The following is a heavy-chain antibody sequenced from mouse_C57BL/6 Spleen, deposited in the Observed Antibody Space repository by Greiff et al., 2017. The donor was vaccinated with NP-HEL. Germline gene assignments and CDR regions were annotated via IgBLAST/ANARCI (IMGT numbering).Heavy chain of an antibody. CDR2: IDPSDSYT. CDR3: ERYYGSSPYAMDY. V-gene: IGHV1-59*01. Sequence: QVQLQQPGAELVRPGTSVTLSCKASGYTFTSYWMHWVKQRPGQGLEWIGVIDPSDSYTNYNQKFKGKATLTVDTSSSTAYMQLSSLTSEDAAVDNCERYYGSSPYAMDYWGQGTSVTVSS. J-gene: IGHJ4*01. CDR1: GYTFTSYW. D-gene: IGHD1-1*01.